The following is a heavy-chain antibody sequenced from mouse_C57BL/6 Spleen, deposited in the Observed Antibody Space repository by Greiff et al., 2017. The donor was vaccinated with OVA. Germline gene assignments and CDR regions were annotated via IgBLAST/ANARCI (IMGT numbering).Heavy chain of an antibody. J-gene: IGHJ1*03. Sequence: EVMLVESEGGLVQPGSSMKLSCTASGFTFSDYYMAWVRQVPEKGLEWVANINYDGSSTYYLDSLKSRFIISRDNAKNMLYLQMSSLKSEDTATYYCARGRAVVASYWYFDVWGTGTTVTVSS. CDR2: INYDGSST. D-gene: IGHD1-1*01. CDR1: GFTFSDYY. CDR3: ARGRAVVASYWYFDV. V-gene: IGHV5-16*01.